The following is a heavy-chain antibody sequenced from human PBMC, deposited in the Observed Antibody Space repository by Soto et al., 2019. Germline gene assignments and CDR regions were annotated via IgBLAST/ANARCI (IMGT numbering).Heavy chain of an antibody. D-gene: IGHD5-18*01. CDR3: ARERGYSSGLDY. CDR2: IIPIFGTA. J-gene: IGHJ4*02. Sequence: SVTLSCKASGGTFSSYAISWVRQAPGQGLEWMGGIIPIFGTANYAQKFQGRVTITADESTSTAYMELSSLRSEDTAVYYCARERGYSSGLDYWGQGTLVTV. V-gene: IGHV1-69*13. CDR1: GGTFSSYA.